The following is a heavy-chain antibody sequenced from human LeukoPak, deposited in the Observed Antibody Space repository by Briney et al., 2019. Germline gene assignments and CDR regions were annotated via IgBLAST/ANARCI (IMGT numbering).Heavy chain of an antibody. V-gene: IGHV4-59*01. CDR1: GGSISSYY. D-gene: IGHD1-26*01. CDR2: IYYSGST. Sequence: SETLSLTCTVSGGSISSYYWSWLRQLPVKGLEWIGYIYYSGSTNYNPSLKSRVTISVDTSKNQFSLKLSSVTAADTAVYYCARDQRWESPHYLDSWGQGTLVTVSS. J-gene: IGHJ4*02. CDR3: ARDQRWESPHYLDS.